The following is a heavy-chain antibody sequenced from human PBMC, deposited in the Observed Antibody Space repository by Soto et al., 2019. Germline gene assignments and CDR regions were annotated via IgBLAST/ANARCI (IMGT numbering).Heavy chain of an antibody. D-gene: IGHD2-2*01. CDR2: IWYDGSNK. V-gene: IGHV3-33*01. CDR1: GFTFSSYG. J-gene: IGHJ4*02. Sequence: PGGSLRLSCAASGFTFSSYGMHWVRQAPGKGLEWVAVIWYDGSNKYYADSVKGRFTISRDNSKNTLYLQMNSLRAEDTAVYYCAGGDVVVPAAPCDWGQGTLVTVSS. CDR3: AGGDVVVPAAPCD.